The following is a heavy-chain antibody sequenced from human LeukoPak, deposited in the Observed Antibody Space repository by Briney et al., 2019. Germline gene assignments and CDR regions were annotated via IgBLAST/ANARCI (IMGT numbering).Heavy chain of an antibody. CDR1: GFSFTDYA. CDR3: AKGSYYDSSGSFYFDY. V-gene: IGHV3-23*01. D-gene: IGHD3-22*01. J-gene: IGHJ4*02. Sequence: PGGSLRLSCAASGFSFTDYAMNWVRQAPGKGLEWVSSISSSGGTTNYADSVKGRFTISRDNSKDTLWLQMNSLRAEDTAAYYCAKGSYYDSSGSFYFDYWGQGTLVTVSS. CDR2: ISSSGGTT.